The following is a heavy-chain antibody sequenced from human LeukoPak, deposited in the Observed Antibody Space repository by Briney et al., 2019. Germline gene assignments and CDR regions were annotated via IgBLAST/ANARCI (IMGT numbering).Heavy chain of an antibody. D-gene: IGHD6-19*01. CDR3: ARVEVAGLIDY. V-gene: IGHV4-59*01. CDR1: GGSISTYY. CDR2: IYYSGST. Sequence: SETLSLTCTVSGGSISTYYWSWIRQPPGKGLEWIGYIYYSGSTNYNPSLKSRVTISVDTSKNQFSLKLSSVTAADTAVYYCARVEVAGLIDYWGQGTLVTVSS. J-gene: IGHJ4*02.